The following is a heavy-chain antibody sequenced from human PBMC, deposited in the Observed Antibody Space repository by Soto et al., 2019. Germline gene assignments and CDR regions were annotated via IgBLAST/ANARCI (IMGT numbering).Heavy chain of an antibody. Sequence: TLSLTCTVSGGSISSGGYYWSWIRQHPGKGLEWIGYIYYSGRTYYNPSLHSRVSIAVDTTENQFSLKLTSVTAADTSVYYCARGSFSSSSSWFDPWGRGTLVTVSS. CDR2: IYYSGRT. J-gene: IGHJ5*02. D-gene: IGHD6-6*01. V-gene: IGHV4-31*03. CDR3: ARGSFSSSSSWFDP. CDR1: GGSISSGGYY.